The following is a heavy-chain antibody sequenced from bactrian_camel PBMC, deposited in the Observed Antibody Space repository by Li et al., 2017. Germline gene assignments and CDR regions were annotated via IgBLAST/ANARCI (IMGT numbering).Heavy chain of an antibody. CDR2: INAKGVT. J-gene: IGHJ4*01. D-gene: IGHD1*01. Sequence: VESGGGLAQPGGSLRLSCAASGFTFSRYAMSWLRQAPGKEREKVATINAKGVTIYAEFVKGRFTISKDTTNNTMTLQMTNLKLEDTAMYHCAAARRVRWWSRMDEYNYWGQGTQVTVS. V-gene: IGHV3S42*01. CDR3: AAARRVRWWSRMDEYNY. CDR1: GFTFSRYA.